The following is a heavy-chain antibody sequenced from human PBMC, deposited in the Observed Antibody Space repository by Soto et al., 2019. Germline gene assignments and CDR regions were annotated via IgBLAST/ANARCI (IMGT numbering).Heavy chain of an antibody. J-gene: IGHJ6*02. CDR2: IIPIFGTA. Sequence: SVKVSCKASGGTFSSYAISWVRQAPGQGLEWMGGIIPIFGTANYAQKFQGRVTITADKSTSTAYMELSSLRSEDTAVYYCATLPLKMYCSSTSCPTHYYYGMDVWGQGTTVTVSS. V-gene: IGHV1-69*06. CDR3: ATLPLKMYCSSTSCPTHYYYGMDV. CDR1: GGTFSSYA. D-gene: IGHD2-2*01.